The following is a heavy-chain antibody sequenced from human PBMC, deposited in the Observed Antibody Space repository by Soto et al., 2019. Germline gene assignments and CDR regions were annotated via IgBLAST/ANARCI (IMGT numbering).Heavy chain of an antibody. CDR1: GFTFSSYG. D-gene: IGHD3-10*01. V-gene: IGHV3-30*18. CDR3: AKGARDVYTLWLFDY. J-gene: IGHJ4*02. CDR2: ISYDGSNK. Sequence: GGSLRLSCAASGFTFSSYGMHWVRQAPGKGLEWVAVISYDGSNKYYADSVKGRFTISRDNSKNTLYLQMNSLRAEDTAVYYCAKGARDVYTLWLFDYWGQGTLVTVSS.